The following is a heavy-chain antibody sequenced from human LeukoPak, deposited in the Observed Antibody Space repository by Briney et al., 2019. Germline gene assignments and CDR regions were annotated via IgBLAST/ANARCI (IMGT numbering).Heavy chain of an antibody. J-gene: IGHJ4*02. CDR1: GFTFSSYS. CDR3: AMTHLGEKAARMALYYFDY. CDR2: ISSSSSYI. D-gene: IGHD6-6*01. Sequence: PGGSLRLPCAASGFTFSSYSMNWVRQAPAKGLEWVSSISSSSSYIYYADSVKGRFTISRDNAKNPLYMQMNSLRAEDTAAYYCAMTHLGEKAARMALYYFDYRGQGTLVTVSS. V-gene: IGHV3-21*01.